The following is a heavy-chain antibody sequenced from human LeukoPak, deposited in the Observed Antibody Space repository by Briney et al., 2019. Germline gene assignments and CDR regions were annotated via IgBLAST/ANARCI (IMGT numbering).Heavy chain of an antibody. CDR1: GYTFTSYG. CDR3: ARDLGVDSSWSPFDY. V-gene: IGHV1-18*04. Sequence: ASVKVSCKASGYTFTSYGISWVRQAPGQGLEWMGWISAYNGNTNYAQKLQGRVTMTTDTSTSTAYMELRSLRSDDTAVYYCARDLGVDSSWSPFDYWGQGTLVTVPS. J-gene: IGHJ4*02. CDR2: ISAYNGNT. D-gene: IGHD6-6*01.